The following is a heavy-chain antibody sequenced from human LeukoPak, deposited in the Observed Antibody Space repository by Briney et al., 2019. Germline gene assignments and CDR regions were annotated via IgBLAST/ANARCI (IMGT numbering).Heavy chain of an antibody. CDR1: GGSISSTSYY. D-gene: IGHD6-19*01. CDR3: ARDGDSSGCTRSDY. CDR2: IYYSGST. J-gene: IGHJ4*02. Sequence: SETLSLTCTVSGGSISSTSYYWGWIRQPPGKGLEWIGSIYYSGSTYYNPSLKSRVTISADRSKNQFSLKLSSVTAADTAVYYCARDGDSSGCTRSDYWGQGTLVTVSS. V-gene: IGHV4-39*07.